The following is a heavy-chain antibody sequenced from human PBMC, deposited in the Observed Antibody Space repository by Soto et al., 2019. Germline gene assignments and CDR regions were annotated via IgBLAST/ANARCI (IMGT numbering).Heavy chain of an antibody. CDR3: ERGRKTIMRGVVANDY. CDR2: INHSGSI. Sequence: QVQLQQWGAGLLRPSETLSLTCGVSGGSFSGYYWSWIRQPPGKGLEWIGEINHSGSINYNPSLKYRVTISVDTSKNQFSLQLSSVTAADTAVYYCERGRKTIMRGVVANDYWGHGTLVTVSS. V-gene: IGHV4-34*01. CDR1: GGSFSGYY. D-gene: IGHD3-10*01. J-gene: IGHJ4*01.